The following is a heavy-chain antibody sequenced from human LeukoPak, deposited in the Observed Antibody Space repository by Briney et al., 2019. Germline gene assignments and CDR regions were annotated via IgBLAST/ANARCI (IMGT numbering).Heavy chain of an antibody. V-gene: IGHV1-8*01. CDR2: MNPNSGKT. Sequence: ASVKVSCKASGYTFTSYDINRLRQAPGQGPEWMGWMNPNSGKTGYAQKFQDRVTMTRSTSISTAYMELSSLRSEDTAVYYCASSAGSANFDYWGQGTLVSVSS. CDR3: ASSAGSANFDY. J-gene: IGHJ4*02. CDR1: GYTFTSYD. D-gene: IGHD2-15*01.